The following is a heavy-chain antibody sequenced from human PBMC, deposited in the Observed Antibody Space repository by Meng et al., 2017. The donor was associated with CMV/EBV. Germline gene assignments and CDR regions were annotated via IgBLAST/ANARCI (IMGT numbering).Heavy chain of an antibody. D-gene: IGHD6-13*01. CDR2: IYYSGNT. V-gene: IGHV4-39*07. Sequence: SETLSLTCTVSGCSISSSSYYWGWIRQPPGKGLEWIGSIYYSGNTYYNPSLKSRVTISVDTSKNQFSLKLSSVTAADTAVYYCARIPKGSSWNYFDYWGQGTLVTVSS. CDR1: GCSISSSSYY. J-gene: IGHJ4*02. CDR3: ARIPKGSSWNYFDY.